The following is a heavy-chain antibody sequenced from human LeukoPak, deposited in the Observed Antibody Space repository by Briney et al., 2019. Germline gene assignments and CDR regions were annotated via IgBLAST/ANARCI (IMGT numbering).Heavy chain of an antibody. J-gene: IGHJ6*02. CDR1: GYTFTSYD. D-gene: IGHD2-2*02. CDR2: MNPNSGNT. V-gene: IGHV1-8*01. CDR3: ARGDIVVVPAAILYYYGMDV. Sequence: ASVNVSCKASGYTFTSYDINWARQATGQGLGWMGWMNPNSGNTGYAQKFQGRVTMTRNTSISTAYMELSSLRSEDTAVYYCARGDIVVVPAAILYYYGMDVWGQGTTVTVSS.